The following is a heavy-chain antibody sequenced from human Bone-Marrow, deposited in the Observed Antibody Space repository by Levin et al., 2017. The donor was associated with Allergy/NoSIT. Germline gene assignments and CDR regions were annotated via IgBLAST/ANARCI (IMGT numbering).Heavy chain of an antibody. CDR1: GDSINNSHHY. V-gene: IGHV4-61*02. CDR3: ARLLSSRRNLYNWFDP. D-gene: IGHD2-2*01. Sequence: SETLSLTCTVSGDSINNSHHYWSWIRQPAGTGLEWIGRMFAGGAATYNRSLRSRVSISVDAPKNQFSLNLSSVTAADTAVYYCARLLSSRRNLYNWFDPWGQGTLVTVSS. CDR2: MFAGGAA. J-gene: IGHJ5*02.